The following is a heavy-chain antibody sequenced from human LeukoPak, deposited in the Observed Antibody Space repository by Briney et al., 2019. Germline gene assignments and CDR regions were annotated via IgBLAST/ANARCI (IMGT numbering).Heavy chain of an antibody. CDR1: GFTVSSNY. V-gene: IGHV3-53*01. CDR2: IYSVGST. D-gene: IGHD6-19*01. CDR3: LRMYSRGWYALDC. J-gene: IGHJ4*02. Sequence: GGSLRLSCAASGFTVSSNYMSWVRQAPGKGLEWVSVIYSVGSTYYADSVKGRCTISTDNSKNTLYLQINSLIAEDTAVYYFLRMYSRGWYALDCWGQGTLVTVSS.